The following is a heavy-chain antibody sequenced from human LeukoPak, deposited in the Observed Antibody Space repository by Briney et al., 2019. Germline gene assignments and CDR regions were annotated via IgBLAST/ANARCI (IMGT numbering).Heavy chain of an antibody. CDR1: GFTFSSYG. D-gene: IGHD5-18*01. V-gene: IGHV3-23*01. J-gene: IGHJ4*02. Sequence: PGGSLRLSCAASGFTFSSYGMSWVRQAPGKGLEWVSAISGSGGSTYYADSVKGRFTISRDNSKNTLYLQMNSLRAEDTAVYYCAKDRSGYSYGLFDYWGQGTLVTVSS. CDR2: ISGSGGST. CDR3: AKDRSGYSYGLFDY.